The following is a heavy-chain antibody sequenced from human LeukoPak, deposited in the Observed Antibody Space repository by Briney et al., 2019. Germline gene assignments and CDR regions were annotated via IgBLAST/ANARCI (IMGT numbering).Heavy chain of an antibody. CDR1: GGSISSYY. CDR3: ARHLPPGYYYGMDV. D-gene: IGHD3-10*01. Sequence: PSETLSLACTVSGGSISSYYWSWIRQPPGKGLEWIGYIYYSGSTNYNPSLKSRVTISVDTSKNQFSLKLSSVTAADTAVYYCARHLPPGYYYGMDVWGQGTTVTVSS. CDR2: IYYSGST. J-gene: IGHJ6*02. V-gene: IGHV4-59*08.